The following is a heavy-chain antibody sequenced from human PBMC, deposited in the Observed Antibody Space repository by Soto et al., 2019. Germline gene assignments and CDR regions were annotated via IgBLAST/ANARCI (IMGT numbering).Heavy chain of an antibody. CDR1: GFTFSYYW. V-gene: IGHV3-74*01. CDR2: IHSDGSST. J-gene: IGHJ3*01. CDR3: ARGDRGAFDL. D-gene: IGHD2-21*02. Sequence: AGGSLRLSCAASGFTFSYYWMHWVRQAPGQGLVWVSRIHSDGSSTTYADSVKGRFTISRDNAKNMLYLQMNSLRAEDTAVYYCARGDRGAFDLWGQGTMVTVSS.